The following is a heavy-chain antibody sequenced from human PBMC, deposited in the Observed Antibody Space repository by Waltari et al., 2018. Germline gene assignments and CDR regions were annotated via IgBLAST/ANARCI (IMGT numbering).Heavy chain of an antibody. CDR2: LFSGGAT. D-gene: IGHD3-10*01. CDR3: TRDRGEGIDY. CDR1: GFSVSSNY. V-gene: IGHV3-53*01. Sequence: EVHLVESGGGLIQPGGSLRLSCVASGFSVSSNYMSWVRQAPGKGLEWVSVLFSGGATYYADSVKGRFTISRDDSKNTLYFQMNSLTAEDTALYYCTRDRGEGIDYWGQGTLVTVSS. J-gene: IGHJ4*02.